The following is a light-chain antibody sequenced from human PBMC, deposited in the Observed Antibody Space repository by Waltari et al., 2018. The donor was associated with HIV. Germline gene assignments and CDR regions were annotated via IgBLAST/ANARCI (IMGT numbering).Light chain of an antibody. CDR1: QSIFYKSNSKNY. V-gene: IGKV4-1*01. Sequence: IVMTQSPGSLTVSLGERATLTCKSSQSIFYKSNSKNYLAWYQQKLGQPPTLLFYWASTRQSGVPDRFSGGGSGTDFTLTISSLQPEDVGTYYCQQYFQTPLTFGPGTKV. CDR3: QQYFQTPLT. CDR2: WAS. J-gene: IGKJ3*01.